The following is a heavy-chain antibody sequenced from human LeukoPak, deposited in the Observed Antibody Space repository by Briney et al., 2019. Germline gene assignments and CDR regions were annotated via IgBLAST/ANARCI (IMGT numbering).Heavy chain of an antibody. D-gene: IGHD6-25*01. V-gene: IGHV3-33*01. CDR2: IWYDGSNQ. Sequence: GRSLRLSCAASGLIFSNYGMHWVRRAPGKGLEWVAPIWYDGSNQYYADSVKGRFTISRDNSKNTVYLEMNSLRAEDTAVYYCARPDSSGSSYYGLDVWGQGTTVAVSS. CDR1: GLIFSNYG. CDR3: ARPDSSGSSYYGLDV. J-gene: IGHJ6*02.